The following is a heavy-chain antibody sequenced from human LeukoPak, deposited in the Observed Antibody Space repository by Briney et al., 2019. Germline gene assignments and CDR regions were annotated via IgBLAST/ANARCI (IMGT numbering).Heavy chain of an antibody. CDR3: ARDFWSASGSGPFDY. CDR2: INSDGSST. V-gene: IGHV3-74*01. CDR1: GFTFSSYW. J-gene: IGHJ4*02. Sequence: GGSLRLSCAASGFTFSSYWMHWVRQAPGKGLVWVSRINSDGSSTSYADSVKGRFTISRVNAKNTLYLQMNSLRAEDTAVYYCARDFWSASGSGPFDYWGQGTLVTVSS. D-gene: IGHD3-10*01.